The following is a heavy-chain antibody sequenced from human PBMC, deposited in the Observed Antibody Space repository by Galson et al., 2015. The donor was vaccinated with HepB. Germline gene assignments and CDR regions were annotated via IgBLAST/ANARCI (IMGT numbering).Heavy chain of an antibody. J-gene: IGHJ4*02. CDR2: ISSSGSTI. Sequence: SLRLSCAASGFTFSDYYMTWIRQALGKGLEWISYISSSGSTIHYADSVRGRFTISRDNTKNSLYLQMNSLRAEDTAVYYCARAVHPERYFDWLLNFDYWGPGTLVTVSS. CDR1: GFTFSDYY. D-gene: IGHD3-9*01. CDR3: ARAVHPERYFDWLLNFDY. V-gene: IGHV3-11*01.